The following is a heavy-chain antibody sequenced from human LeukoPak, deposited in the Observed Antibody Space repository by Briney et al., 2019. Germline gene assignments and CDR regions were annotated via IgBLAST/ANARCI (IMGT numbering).Heavy chain of an antibody. CDR2: IKQDGSDK. CDR3: ARDHPYYYDTSGYWHDY. CDR1: GFTFSTYW. Sequence: PGGSLRLSCAASGFTFSTYWMTWVRQAPGKGLEWVANIKQDGSDKYYVDSVEGRFTISRDNAKNSLHLQMNSLRAEDTAVYFCARDHPYYYDTSGYWHDYWGQGTLVTVSS. D-gene: IGHD3-22*01. J-gene: IGHJ4*02. V-gene: IGHV3-7*01.